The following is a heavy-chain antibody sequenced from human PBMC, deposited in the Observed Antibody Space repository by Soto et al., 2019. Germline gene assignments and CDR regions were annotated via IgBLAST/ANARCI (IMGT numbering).Heavy chain of an antibody. CDR3: ARDRHSGSYFSYYGMDV. CDR1: GFTFSSYS. CDR2: ISSSSSTI. D-gene: IGHD1-26*01. J-gene: IGHJ6*02. V-gene: IGHV3-48*02. Sequence: GGSLRLSCAASGFTFSSYSMNWVRQAPGKGLEWVSYISSSSSTIYYADSVKGRFTISRDNAKNSLYLQMNSLRDEDTAVYYCARDRHSGSYFSYYGMDVWGQGTTVTVSS.